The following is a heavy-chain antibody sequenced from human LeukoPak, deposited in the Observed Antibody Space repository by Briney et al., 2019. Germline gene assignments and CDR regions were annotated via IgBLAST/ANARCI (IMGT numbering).Heavy chain of an antibody. V-gene: IGHV1-46*01. CDR1: GYTFTSYY. Sequence: ASVKVSCKASGYTFTSYYMHWVRQAPGQGLEWMGIINPSGGSTSYAQKFQGRVTMTRDTSTSTVYMELSSLRSKDTAVYYCARALNDYYDSSGYPPHYYHYYGMDVWGQGTTVTVSS. D-gene: IGHD3-22*01. CDR3: ARALNDYYDSSGYPPHYYHYYGMDV. CDR2: INPSGGST. J-gene: IGHJ6*02.